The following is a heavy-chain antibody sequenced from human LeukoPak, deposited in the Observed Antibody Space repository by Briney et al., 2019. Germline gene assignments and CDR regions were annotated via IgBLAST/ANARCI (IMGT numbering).Heavy chain of an antibody. CDR1: GFTVSSYA. CDR3: AELGITMIGGV. Sequence: GGSLRLSCAASGFTVSSYAMSWVRQAPGKGLEWVSGISGSGGYTYYADSVKGRFTISRDNSKNTLYLQMNSLRAEDTAVYYCAELGITMIGGVWGKGTTVTIS. CDR2: ISGSGGYT. V-gene: IGHV3-23*01. D-gene: IGHD3-10*02. J-gene: IGHJ6*03.